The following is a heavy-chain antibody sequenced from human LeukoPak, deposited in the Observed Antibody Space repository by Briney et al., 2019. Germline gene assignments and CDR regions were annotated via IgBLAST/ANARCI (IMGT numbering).Heavy chain of an antibody. D-gene: IGHD5-18*01. Sequence: ASVKVSCKASGYTFTSYYMHWVRQAPGQGLEWMGIINPSGGSTSYAQKFQGRVTMTRDTSTSTVYVELSSLRSEDTAVYYCARGSRYGYSYGYGFDYWGQGTLVTVSS. J-gene: IGHJ4*02. CDR2: INPSGGST. CDR1: GYTFTSYY. CDR3: ARGSRYGYSYGYGFDY. V-gene: IGHV1-46*01.